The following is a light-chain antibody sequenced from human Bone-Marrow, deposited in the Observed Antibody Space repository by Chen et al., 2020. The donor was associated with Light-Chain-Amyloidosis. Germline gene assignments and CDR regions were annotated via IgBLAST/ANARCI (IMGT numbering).Light chain of an antibody. CDR1: SGSIATNY. V-gene: IGLV6-57*01. CDR3: QSYQGSSQGV. J-gene: IGLJ3*02. CDR2: EDD. Sequence: FLLLHPHPPLESSRVTAVISSTPSSGSIATNYVQWYQQRPGSSPTTVIYEDDQRPSGVPDRFSGSIDRSSNSASLTISGLKTEDEADYYCQSYQGSSQGVFGGGTKLTVL.